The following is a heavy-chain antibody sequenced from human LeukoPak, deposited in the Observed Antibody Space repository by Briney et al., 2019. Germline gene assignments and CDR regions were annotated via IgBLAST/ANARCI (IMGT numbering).Heavy chain of an antibody. V-gene: IGHV4-4*09. CDR1: GDSISSYY. J-gene: IGHJ5*02. CDR2: IYPGGST. D-gene: IGHD6-19*01. CDR3: ARHPVAGFGGWFDP. Sequence: SETLSLTCTVSGDSISSYYWSWIRQPPGKGLEWIGYIYPGGSTYYNPSLKSRVILSLDKSANQFSLKLSSVTAADTAVYYCARHPVAGFGGWFDPWGQGTLVTVSS.